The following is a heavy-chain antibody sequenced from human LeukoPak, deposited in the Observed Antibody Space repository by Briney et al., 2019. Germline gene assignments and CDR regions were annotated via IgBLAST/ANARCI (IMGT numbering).Heavy chain of an antibody. D-gene: IGHD4-23*01. J-gene: IGHJ4*02. CDR1: GGSISSGSYY. CDR2: IYTSGST. CDR3: ARGSVVNYFDY. Sequence: SETLSLTCTVSGGSISSGSYYWSWIRQPAGKGLEWIGRIYTSGSTNYNPSLKSRVTISVDTSKNQFSLKLSSVTAADTAVYYCARGSVVNYFDYWGQGTLVTVSS. V-gene: IGHV4-61*02.